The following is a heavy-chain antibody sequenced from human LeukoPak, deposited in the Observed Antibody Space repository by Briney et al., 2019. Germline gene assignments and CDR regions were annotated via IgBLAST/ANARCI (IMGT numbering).Heavy chain of an antibody. V-gene: IGHV3-48*03. CDR2: ISSSGSTI. CDR3: ARRSGSYLIDY. J-gene: IGHJ4*02. Sequence: GGSLRLSCAASGFTFSSYEMNWVRQAPGKGLEWVSYISSSGSTIYYADSVKGRFTISRDNAKNSLYLQMNSLRAEDTAVYYCARRSGSYLIDYWGQGTLVTVSS. D-gene: IGHD1-26*01. CDR1: GFTFSSYE.